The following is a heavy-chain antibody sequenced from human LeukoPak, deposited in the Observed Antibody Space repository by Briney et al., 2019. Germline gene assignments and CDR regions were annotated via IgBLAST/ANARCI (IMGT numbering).Heavy chain of an antibody. V-gene: IGHV1-18*01. CDR2: ISAYNGNT. CDR1: GYTFTSYG. CDR3: ARDGLKYCCSTSCYPPY. D-gene: IGHD2-2*01. J-gene: IGHJ4*02. Sequence: ASVKVSCKASGYTFTSYGISWVRQAPGQGLEWMGWISAYNGNTNYAQKLQGRVTMTTDTSTSTAYMELRSLRSDDTAVYYCARDGLKYCCSTSCYPPYWGQGTLVTVSS.